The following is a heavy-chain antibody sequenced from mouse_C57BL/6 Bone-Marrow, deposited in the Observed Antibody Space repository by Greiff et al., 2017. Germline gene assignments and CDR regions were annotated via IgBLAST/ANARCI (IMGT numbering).Heavy chain of an antibody. V-gene: IGHV1-80*01. J-gene: IGHJ2*01. Sequence: QVQLQQSGAELVKPGASVKISCKASGYAFSSYWMNWVKQRPGKGLEWIGQIYPGVGDTNYNGKFKGKATLTADKSSSTAYMQLSSLSSEDAAVYCSARNSSGYSLDYWGQGTTLTVSS. D-gene: IGHD3-2*02. CDR3: ARNSSGYSLDY. CDR2: IYPGVGDT. CDR1: GYAFSSYW.